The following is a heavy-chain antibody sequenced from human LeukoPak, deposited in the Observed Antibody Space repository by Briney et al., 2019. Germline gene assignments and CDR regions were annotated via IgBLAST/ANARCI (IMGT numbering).Heavy chain of an antibody. CDR1: GFTFSSYG. Sequence: GRSLRLSCAASGFTFSSYGMHWVRQAPGKGLEWVAVIWYDGSSKYYADSVKGRFTISRDNSKNTLYLQMNSLRAEDTAVYYCARDGQWFGELARGDIDYWGQGTLVTVSS. D-gene: IGHD3-10*01. J-gene: IGHJ4*02. CDR2: IWYDGSSK. V-gene: IGHV3-33*01. CDR3: ARDGQWFGELARGDIDY.